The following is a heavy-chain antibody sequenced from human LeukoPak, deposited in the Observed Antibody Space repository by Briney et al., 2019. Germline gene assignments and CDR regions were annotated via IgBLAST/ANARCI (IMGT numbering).Heavy chain of an antibody. Sequence: GGSLRLSCAASGFTFSRYSVNWVRQAPGKGPEWVSSISSSSSYIYYTDSVKGRFTISRDNSKNTLFLQMGSLRAEDMAVYYCARAAGYDFWSGNYYADYWGQGTLVTVSS. CDR3: ARAAGYDFWSGNYYADY. CDR2: ISSSSSYI. V-gene: IGHV3-21*01. CDR1: GFTFSRYS. J-gene: IGHJ4*02. D-gene: IGHD3-3*01.